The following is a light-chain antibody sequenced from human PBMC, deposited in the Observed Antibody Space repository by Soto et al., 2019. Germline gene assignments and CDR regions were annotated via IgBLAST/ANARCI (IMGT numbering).Light chain of an antibody. Sequence: EIVLTQSPGTLSLSPGERAILSCRASQRVGSSSLAWYQQRPGQAPRLLIYGVSTRATGIPDRFSGSWSGTDFTHTISRLESEDFAVYFCQQFGTSPAFGGGTKVEIK. CDR3: QQFGTSPA. CDR2: GVS. V-gene: IGKV3-20*01. J-gene: IGKJ4*01. CDR1: QRVGSSS.